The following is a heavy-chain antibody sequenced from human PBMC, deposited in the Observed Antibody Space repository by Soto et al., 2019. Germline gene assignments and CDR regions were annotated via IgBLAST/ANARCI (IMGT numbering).Heavy chain of an antibody. V-gene: IGHV3-23*01. Sequence: DVHLLESGGGLVQPGGSQSLACAASGFNFDNYAMSWVRQAPGKGLEWVSGISGGGSRTYYADSVKGRFTISRDNSQNTLYLQMNRLSVEDTAVYYCAKDPHGSASDLYDFEYWGQGTLVTVSS. CDR2: ISGGGSRT. D-gene: IGHD3-10*01. CDR1: GFNFDNYA. CDR3: AKDPHGSASDLYDFEY. J-gene: IGHJ4*02.